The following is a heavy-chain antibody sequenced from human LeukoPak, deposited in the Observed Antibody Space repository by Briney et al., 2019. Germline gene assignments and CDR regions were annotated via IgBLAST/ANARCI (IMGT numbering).Heavy chain of an antibody. Sequence: ASVKVSCKASGYTFTGYYMHWVRQAPGQGLEWMGWINPNSGGTNYAQKFQGRVTMTRDMSISTAYMELSRLRSDDTAVYYCARATGYSGYDPFDYWGQGTLVTVSS. CDR1: GYTFTGYY. J-gene: IGHJ4*02. CDR2: INPNSGGT. D-gene: IGHD5-12*01. CDR3: ARATGYSGYDPFDY. V-gene: IGHV1-2*02.